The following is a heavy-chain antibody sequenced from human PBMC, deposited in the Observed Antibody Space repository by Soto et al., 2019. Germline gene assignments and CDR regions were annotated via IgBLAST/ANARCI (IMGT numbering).Heavy chain of an antibody. V-gene: IGHV3-23*01. CDR3: VRDYYHVSGSYYDIPLDY. CDR1: GFTFNNYA. J-gene: IGHJ4*02. Sequence: GGSLRLSCAASGFTFNNYAMTWVRQAPGKGLEWVSTVLQSGIGTYYADSVRGRFIISRDNSKNTLYLQMNSLRAEDTAVYHCVRDYYHVSGSYYDIPLDYWGTGTLV. D-gene: IGHD3-10*01. CDR2: VLQSGIGT.